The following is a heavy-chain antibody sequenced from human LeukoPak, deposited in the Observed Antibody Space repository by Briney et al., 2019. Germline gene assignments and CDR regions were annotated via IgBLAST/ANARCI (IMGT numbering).Heavy chain of an antibody. CDR2: IYTSGST. CDR1: GGSISSYY. J-gene: IGHJ4*02. V-gene: IGHV4-4*07. D-gene: IGHD3-10*01. CDR3: ASAIVYGSGSYYLNDY. Sequence: SETLSLTCTVSGGSISSYYWSWIRQPAGKGLEWIGRIYTSGSTNYNPSLKSRVTISVDTSKNQFSLKLSSVTAADTAVYYCASAIVYGSGSYYLNDYWGQGTLVTVSS.